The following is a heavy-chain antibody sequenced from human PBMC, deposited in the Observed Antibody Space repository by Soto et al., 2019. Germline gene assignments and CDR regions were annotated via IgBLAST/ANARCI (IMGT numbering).Heavy chain of an antibody. CDR2: IIPILGIA. Sequence: QVQLVQSGAEVKKPGSSVKVSCKASGGTFSSYTISWVRQAPGQGLEWMGRIIPILGIANYAQKFQGRVTITAHKPTSTAYMEQSSLRAEDTAVYYCARDSSGLIDYWGQGTLVTVSS. V-gene: IGHV1-69*08. CDR1: GGTFSSYT. CDR3: ARDSSGLIDY. J-gene: IGHJ4*02. D-gene: IGHD3-22*01.